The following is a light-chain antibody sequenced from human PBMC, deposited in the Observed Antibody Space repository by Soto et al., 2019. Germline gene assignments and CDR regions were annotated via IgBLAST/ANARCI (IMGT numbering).Light chain of an antibody. J-gene: IGLJ2*01. CDR1: SSDIGRFDY. V-gene: IGLV2-8*01. CDR3: PSSEGSEFLV. Sequence: QSVLTQPPSASGSPGQSVTISCTGSSSDIGRFDYVSWYQQHPGKAPKLLLSEVFHRPSGIPDRFSGSKSGNTASLTVSGFRAEDGDTSYCPSSEGSEFLVFGGGTKLPVL. CDR2: EVF.